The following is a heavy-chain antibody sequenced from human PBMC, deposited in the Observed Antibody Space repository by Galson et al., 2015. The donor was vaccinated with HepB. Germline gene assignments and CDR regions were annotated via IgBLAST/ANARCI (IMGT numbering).Heavy chain of an antibody. V-gene: IGHV3-64*02. J-gene: IGHJ6*02. Sequence: SLRLSCAASGFTFSSYAMHWVRQAPGKGLEYVSAISSNGGSTYYADSVKGRFTISRDNSKNTLYLQMGSLRAEDMAVYYCARAPILWYGMDVWGQGTTVTVSS. D-gene: IGHD2-21*01. CDR3: ARAPILWYGMDV. CDR2: ISSNGGST. CDR1: GFTFSSYA.